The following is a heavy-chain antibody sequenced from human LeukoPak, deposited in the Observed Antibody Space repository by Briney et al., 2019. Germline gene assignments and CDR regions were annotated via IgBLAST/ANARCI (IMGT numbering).Heavy chain of an antibody. J-gene: IGHJ4*02. D-gene: IGHD2-2*01. V-gene: IGHV1-69*01. CDR1: GGTFSIYA. Sequence: SVKVSFKASGGTFSIYAISWVRQARGQGLEWMGGIIPIFGTANYAQKFQGRVTITADESTSTAYMELSSLRSEDTAVYYCARGQDIVVVPAALDYWGQGTLVTGSS. CDR3: ARGQDIVVVPAALDY. CDR2: IIPIFGTA.